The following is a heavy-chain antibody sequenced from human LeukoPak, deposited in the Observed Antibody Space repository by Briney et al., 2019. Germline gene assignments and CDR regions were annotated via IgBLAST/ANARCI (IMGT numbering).Heavy chain of an antibody. D-gene: IGHD5-18*01. CDR1: GGSFSGYH. Sequence: PSETLSLTCAVYGGSFSGYHWSWIRQPPGKGLEWMGEINHSGSTNYIPSLKSPVTISVDTSKTQFSMKLSSVTAADTAVYYCARGGYSYGYPFSHYYFDYWGQGTLVTVSS. V-gene: IGHV4-34*01. CDR2: INHSGST. CDR3: ARGGYSYGYPFSHYYFDY. J-gene: IGHJ4*02.